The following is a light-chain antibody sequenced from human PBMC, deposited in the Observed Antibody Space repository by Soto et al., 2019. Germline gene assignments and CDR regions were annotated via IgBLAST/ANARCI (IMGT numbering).Light chain of an antibody. V-gene: IGKV3-20*01. CDR3: QQYGRPPRAT. Sequence: IVLPKSPGTLSLSPGERATLSCRASQSVSSYLAWYQQKPGQAPRLLIYDASNRATGIPARFSGSGSGTDFTLSISKVEPEDFAVYYCQQYGRPPRATFGQGTRLEI. J-gene: IGKJ5*01. CDR2: DAS. CDR1: QSVSSY.